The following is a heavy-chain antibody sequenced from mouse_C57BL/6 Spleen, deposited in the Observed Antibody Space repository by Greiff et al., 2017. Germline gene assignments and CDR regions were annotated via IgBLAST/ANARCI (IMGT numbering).Heavy chain of an antibody. CDR2: IDPETGGT. CDR1: GYTFTDYE. J-gene: IGHJ2*01. CDR3: TRPYY. Sequence: VKLQESGAELVRPGASVTLSCKASGYTFTDYEMHWVKQTPVHGLEWIGAIDPETGGTAYNQKFKGKAILTADKSSSTAYMELRSLTSEDSAVYYCTRPYYWGQGTTLTVSS. V-gene: IGHV1-15*01.